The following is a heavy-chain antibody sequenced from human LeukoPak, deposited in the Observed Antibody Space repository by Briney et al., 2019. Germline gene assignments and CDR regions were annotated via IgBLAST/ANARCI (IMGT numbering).Heavy chain of an antibody. D-gene: IGHD2/OR15-2a*01. V-gene: IGHV3-30*18. CDR2: ISHDGSNK. J-gene: IGHJ4*02. CDR3: AKDTPSPNSGYYHY. CDR1: GFTFSSSG. Sequence: PGGSLRLSCAASGFTFSSSGMHWVRQAPGKGLEWVSTISHDGSNKYYGDSVKGRFIISRDNSKNTLYVQMNGLRAEDTAVYFCAKDTPSPNSGYYHYWGQGTLVTVSS.